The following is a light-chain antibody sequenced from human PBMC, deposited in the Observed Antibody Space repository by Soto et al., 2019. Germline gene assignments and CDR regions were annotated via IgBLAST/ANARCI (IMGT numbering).Light chain of an antibody. Sequence: DIVMTQSPDSLAVSMVERATINCKSSQTILYGPNNKNYLAWYQQKPGQPPKLLIYWASTRESGVPDRFSGSGSETDFTLTISSLQAEDVAVYYCQQYYNSPQNFGQGTKVEIK. CDR3: QQYYNSPQN. CDR2: WAS. CDR1: QTILYGPNNKNY. J-gene: IGKJ1*01. V-gene: IGKV4-1*01.